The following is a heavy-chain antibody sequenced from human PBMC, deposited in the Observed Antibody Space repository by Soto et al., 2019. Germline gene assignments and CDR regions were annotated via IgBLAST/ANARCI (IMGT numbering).Heavy chain of an antibody. Sequence: PGGSLRLSCAASGSSFSSYGMQWVRQAPGKGLEWVAVIWYDGSNKYYADSVKGRFTISRDNSKNTLYLQMNSLRAEDTAVYYCATLGYCSSTSCPYNWFDPWGQGTLVTVSS. CDR3: ATLGYCSSTSCPYNWFDP. D-gene: IGHD2-2*01. J-gene: IGHJ5*02. CDR1: GSSFSSYG. V-gene: IGHV3-33*01. CDR2: IWYDGSNK.